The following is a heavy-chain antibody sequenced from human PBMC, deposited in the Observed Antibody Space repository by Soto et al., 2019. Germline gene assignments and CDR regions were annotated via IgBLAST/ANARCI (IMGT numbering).Heavy chain of an antibody. V-gene: IGHV3-7*01. Sequence: GGSLRLSCAASGSTFSSYGMHWVRQAPGKGLEWVANIKQDGSEKYYVDSVKGRFTISRDNAKNSLYLQMNSLRAEDTAVYYCARFYYDSSGYLPSPYYYYYGMDVWGQGTTVTVSS. CDR2: IKQDGSEK. D-gene: IGHD3-22*01. J-gene: IGHJ6*02. CDR3: ARFYYDSSGYLPSPYYYYYGMDV. CDR1: GSTFSSYG.